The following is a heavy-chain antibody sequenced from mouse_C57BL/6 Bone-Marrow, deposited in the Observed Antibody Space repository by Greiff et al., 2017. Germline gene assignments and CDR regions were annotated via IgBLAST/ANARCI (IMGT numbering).Heavy chain of an antibody. CDR3: ARYYGSWFAY. CDR1: GYAFSSSW. Sequence: LQESGPELVKPGASVKISCKASGYAFSSSWMNWVKQRPGKGLEWIGRIYPGDGDTNYNGKFKGKATLTADKSSSTAYMQLSSLTSEDSAVYFCARYYGSWFAYWGQGTLVTVSA. CDR2: IYPGDGDT. V-gene: IGHV1-82*01. J-gene: IGHJ3*01. D-gene: IGHD1-1*01.